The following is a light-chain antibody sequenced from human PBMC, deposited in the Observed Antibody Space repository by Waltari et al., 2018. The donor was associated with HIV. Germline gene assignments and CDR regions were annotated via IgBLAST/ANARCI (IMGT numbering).Light chain of an antibody. CDR2: DNN. CDR3: GTWDSSLSALV. V-gene: IGLV1-51*01. Sequence: QSVLTQPPSVSAAPGQKVTISCSGSSSNIGNNYVSWYQQFSGTAPKLLIYDNNKRPSGIPDRFSGSKSDTSATLGITGLQTGDEADYDCGTWDSSLSALVFGGGTKVTVL. J-gene: IGLJ3*02. CDR1: SSNIGNNY.